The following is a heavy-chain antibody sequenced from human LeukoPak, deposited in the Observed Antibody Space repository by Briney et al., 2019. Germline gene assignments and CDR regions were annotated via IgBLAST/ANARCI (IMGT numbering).Heavy chain of an antibody. J-gene: IGHJ4*02. V-gene: IGHV3-13*04. CDR2: IGTAGDT. D-gene: IGHD1-1*01. CDR3: ARGSRGYPPDY. Sequence: GGSLRLSCAASGFAFSSYDMHWVRQATGKGLEWVSAIGTAGDTYYPGSVKGRFTISRENVKNSLYLQMNSLRVGDTAVYYCARGSRGYPPDYWGQGTLVTVSS. CDR1: GFAFSSYD.